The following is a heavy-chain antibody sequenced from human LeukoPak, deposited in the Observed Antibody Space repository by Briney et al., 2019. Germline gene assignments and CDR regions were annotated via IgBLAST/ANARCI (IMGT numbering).Heavy chain of an antibody. CDR3: AKWGDYDVLTGYYVSDY. D-gene: IGHD3-9*01. V-gene: IGHV3-23*01. Sequence: RSLRLSCAASGFTFSNYAMSWVRQAPGKGLEWVSAITGSGGNTYYADSVKGRFTISRDNSKNTVFLQMNSLRAEDTAVYYCAKWGDYDVLTGYYVSDYWGQGTLVTVSS. J-gene: IGHJ4*02. CDR2: ITGSGGNT. CDR1: GFTFSNYA.